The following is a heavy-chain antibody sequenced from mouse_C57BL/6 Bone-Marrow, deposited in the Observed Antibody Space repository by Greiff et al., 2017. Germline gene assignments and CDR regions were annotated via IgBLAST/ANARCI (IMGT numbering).Heavy chain of an antibody. J-gene: IGHJ2*01. V-gene: IGHV10-1*01. CDR3: VRSSHY. CDR1: GFSFNTYA. Sequence: DVMLVESGGGLVQPKGSLKLSCAASGFSFNTYAMNWVRQAPGKGLEWVARIRSKSNNYATYYADSVKDRFTISRDDSESMLYLQMNNLKAEDAAMYFCVRSSHYGGQGTTLTVSS. CDR2: IRSKSNNYAT.